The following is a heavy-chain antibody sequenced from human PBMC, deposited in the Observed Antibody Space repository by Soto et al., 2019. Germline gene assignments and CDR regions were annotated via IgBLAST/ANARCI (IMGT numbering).Heavy chain of an antibody. D-gene: IGHD3-3*01. CDR3: AKGLERGYDFWSGYYTDY. CDR1: GFTFSSYA. V-gene: IGHV3-23*01. Sequence: EVQLLESGGGLVQPGGSLRLSCAASGFTFSSYAMSWVRQAPGKGLEWVSVISGSGGGTYYADSVKGRFTISRDNSKNTLYLQMNSLRAEDTAVYYCAKGLERGYDFWSGYYTDYWGQGTLVTVSS. CDR2: ISGSGGGT. J-gene: IGHJ4*02.